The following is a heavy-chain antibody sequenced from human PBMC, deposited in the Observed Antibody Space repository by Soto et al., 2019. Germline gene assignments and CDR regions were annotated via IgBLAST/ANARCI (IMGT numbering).Heavy chain of an antibody. V-gene: IGHV3-30*04. CDR1: GFPFSRYA. CDR2: ISRDGSNK. J-gene: IGHJ4*02. D-gene: IGHD3-10*01. CDR3: ARSRNSAVADSFDF. Sequence: LRLSCAASGFPFSRYAIHWVRQAPGKGLEWVAVISRDGSNKYYVDSVKGRFTISRDNSKNTLYLQMNSLRDEDTAVYYCARSRNSAVADSFDFWGQGTLVTVSS.